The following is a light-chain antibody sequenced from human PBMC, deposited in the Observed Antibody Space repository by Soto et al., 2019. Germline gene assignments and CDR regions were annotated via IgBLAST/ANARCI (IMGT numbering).Light chain of an antibody. J-gene: IGKJ3*01. V-gene: IGKV1-12*01. CDR2: ATS. CDR1: QGVGGW. CDR3: QQTHSLPIS. Sequence: IQMTQSPSSVSASVGDRVTLTCRAIQGVGGWLAWYQQKPGKVTKLLIYATSSLHSGVPSRFSGSGSGTDCTLSISSLQTEDFATYYCQQTHSLPISFGPGTKVYIK.